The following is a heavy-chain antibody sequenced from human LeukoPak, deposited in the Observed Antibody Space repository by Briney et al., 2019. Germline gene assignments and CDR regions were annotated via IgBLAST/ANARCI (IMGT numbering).Heavy chain of an antibody. Sequence: PSETLSLTCSVSGDSISIGGYYWHWIRQHPEKGLEWIDYIYSTGTTYYNPSLTSRLTMSLDTSKNQFSLKVTSVTAADTAVYFCARDRPDTTSPTTVGRFDPWGQGTLVTVSS. CDR2: IYSTGTT. D-gene: IGHD1-26*01. CDR3: ARDRPDTTSPTTVGRFDP. V-gene: IGHV4-31*03. CDR1: GDSISIGGYY. J-gene: IGHJ5*02.